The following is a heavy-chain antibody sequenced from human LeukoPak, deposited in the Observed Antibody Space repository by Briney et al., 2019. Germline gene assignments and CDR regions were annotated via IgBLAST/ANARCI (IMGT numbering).Heavy chain of an antibody. J-gene: IGHJ4*02. CDR3: ARVIILEYYYYDSSGSGPFDY. CDR2: IYSGGST. CDR1: GGSISSYY. V-gene: IGHV3-53*04. Sequence: PSETLSLTCTVSGGSISSYYMSWVRQAPGKGLEWVSVIYSGGSTYYADSVKGRFTISRHNSKNTLYLQMNSLRADDTAVYYCARVIILEYYYYDSSGSGPFDYWGQGTLVTVSS. D-gene: IGHD3-22*01.